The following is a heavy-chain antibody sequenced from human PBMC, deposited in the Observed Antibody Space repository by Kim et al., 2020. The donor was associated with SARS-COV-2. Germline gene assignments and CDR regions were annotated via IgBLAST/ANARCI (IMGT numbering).Heavy chain of an antibody. CDR2: FDPEDGET. D-gene: IGHD6-19*01. CDR3: ATDVAVAGPPTTFYYYYG. J-gene: IGHJ6*01. V-gene: IGHV1-24*01. Sequence: DSVKVSCKVSGYTLTELSMHWVRQAPGKGLEWMGGFDPEDGETIYAQKFQGRVTMTADTSTDTAYMDLSSLRSEDTAVYYCATDVAVAGPPTTFYYYYG. CDR1: GYTLTELS.